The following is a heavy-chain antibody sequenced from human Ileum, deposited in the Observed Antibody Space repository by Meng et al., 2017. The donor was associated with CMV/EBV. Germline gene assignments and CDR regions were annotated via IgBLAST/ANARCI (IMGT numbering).Heavy chain of an antibody. CDR3: AKAPDILGYYFEY. J-gene: IGHJ4*02. CDR2: ISYDGSNT. Sequence: ACFGFSFSSYGMHWVRQAPGKGLEWVAIISYDGSNTYYADSVKGRFTISRDNSKNTLYLQMNSLRADDTALYYCAKAPDILGYYFEYWGQGTLVTVSS. V-gene: IGHV3-30*18. CDR1: GFSFSSYG.